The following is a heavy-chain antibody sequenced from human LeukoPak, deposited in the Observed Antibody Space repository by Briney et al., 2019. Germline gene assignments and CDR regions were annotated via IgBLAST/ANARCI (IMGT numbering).Heavy chain of an antibody. CDR1: GFTFSSYW. CDR2: INSDGSST. V-gene: IGHV3-74*01. CDR3: ARVMGYGILDY. Sequence: GGSLRLSCAASGFTFSSYWMHWVRQAPGKGLVWVSRINSDGSSTIYADSVKGRFTISRDNAKNTLYLQMNSLRAEDTAVYYCARVMGYGILDYCGQGILVTVSS. J-gene: IGHJ4*02. D-gene: IGHD5-12*01.